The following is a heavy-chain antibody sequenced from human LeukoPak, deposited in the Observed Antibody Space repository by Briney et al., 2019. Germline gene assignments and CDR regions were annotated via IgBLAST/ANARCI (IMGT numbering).Heavy chain of an antibody. J-gene: IGHJ4*02. CDR1: EFDFSSHA. CDR2: ISISGSKT. D-gene: IGHD4-17*01. V-gene: IGHV3-23*01. CDR3: ANEIRPNDY. Sequence: GGSLRLSCAASEFDFSSHAMTWVRQAPGKGLEWVSAISISGSKTYYADSVKGRFTISRNNSKNTLYLQMNSLRAEDTAVYYCANEIRPNDYWGQGTQVTVSS.